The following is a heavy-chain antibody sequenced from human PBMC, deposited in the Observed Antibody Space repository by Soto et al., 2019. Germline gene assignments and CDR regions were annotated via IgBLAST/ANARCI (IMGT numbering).Heavy chain of an antibody. CDR1: GFTFSSYA. CDR3: AKSSMTTWYREVYYFDY. V-gene: IGHV3-23*01. D-gene: IGHD4-4*01. CDR2: ISGSGGST. J-gene: IGHJ4*02. Sequence: GGSLRLSCAASGFTFSSYAMSWVHQAPGKGLEWVSAISGSGGSTYYADSVKGRFTISRDNSKNTLYLQMNSLRAEDTAVYYCAKSSMTTWYREVYYFDYWGQGTLVTVSS.